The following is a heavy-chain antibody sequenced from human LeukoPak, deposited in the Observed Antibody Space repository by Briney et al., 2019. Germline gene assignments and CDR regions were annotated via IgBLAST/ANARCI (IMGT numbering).Heavy chain of an antibody. CDR3: ARGGKYYYDSSGYPY. CDR2: INHSGST. J-gene: IGHJ4*02. V-gene: IGHV4-34*01. D-gene: IGHD3-22*01. CDR1: GGSFSGYY. Sequence: PSETLSLTCAVYGGSFSGYYWSWIRQPPGKGLEWIGEINHSGSTNYNPSLKSRVTISVDTSKNQFSLKLSSVTAADTAVYYCARGGKYYYDSSGYPYWGQGTQVTVSS.